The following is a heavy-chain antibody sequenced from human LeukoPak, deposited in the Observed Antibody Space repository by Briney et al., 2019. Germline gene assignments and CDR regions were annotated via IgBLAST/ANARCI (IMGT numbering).Heavy chain of an antibody. J-gene: IGHJ6*02. V-gene: IGHV5-51*01. D-gene: IGHD2-15*01. CDR1: GNTFTNQW. CDR3: ARPSRPYCGGGSCYSDFYVMDV. Sequence: GESLKISCKDSGNTFTNQWIGWVRQMPGKGLEWMGFIYPGDSDTRCSPSFEGQVTISADKSIRTAYLRWSSLKASDTAIYYCARPSRPYCGGGSCYSDFYVMDVWGQGTTVTVSS. CDR2: IYPGDSDT.